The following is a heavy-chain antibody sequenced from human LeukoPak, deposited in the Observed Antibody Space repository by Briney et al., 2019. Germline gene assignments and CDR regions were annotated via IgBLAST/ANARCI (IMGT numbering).Heavy chain of an antibody. Sequence: SVKVSCKASGGTFSKYALSWVRQAPGQGLEWMGAIIPFLVTSNYPPKFQDRVTITTDESTSTAYMDLSSLRSDDTAVYYCARAQAGNYDWPLDLWGQGTLVTVSS. V-gene: IGHV1-69*05. CDR3: ARAQAGNYDWPLDL. CDR1: GGTFSKYA. J-gene: IGHJ5*02. CDR2: IIPFLVTS. D-gene: IGHD5-12*01.